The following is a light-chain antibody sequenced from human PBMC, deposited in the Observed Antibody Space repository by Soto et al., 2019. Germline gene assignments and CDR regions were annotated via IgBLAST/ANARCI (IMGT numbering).Light chain of an antibody. CDR2: GAS. J-gene: IGKJ5*01. Sequence: EILLTQSPGTLSFSPWEIATLSCSASQSINSNYLAWYQQRPGQAPRLVIYGASSRATGIPDRFSGSGSGADFTLTISRLEPEDFAVYYCQQRSNWPSITFGQGTRLEIK. V-gene: IGKV3D-20*02. CDR1: QSINSNY. CDR3: QQRSNWPSIT.